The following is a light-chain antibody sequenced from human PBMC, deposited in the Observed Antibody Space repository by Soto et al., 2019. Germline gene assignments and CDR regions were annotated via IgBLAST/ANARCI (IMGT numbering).Light chain of an antibody. CDR3: QQYYTTLALS. CDR2: WAS. Sequence: DIVMTQSPDSLAVPLGARATINCRSSQSVLYRSNKKNYLAWYQQKRGQSPRLLIYWASTRESGVPERFSGSGSATDFTLTIINVQAEDVAVYYCQQYYTTLALSFGGGTRVEIK. J-gene: IGKJ4*01. CDR1: QSVLYRSNKKNY. V-gene: IGKV4-1*01.